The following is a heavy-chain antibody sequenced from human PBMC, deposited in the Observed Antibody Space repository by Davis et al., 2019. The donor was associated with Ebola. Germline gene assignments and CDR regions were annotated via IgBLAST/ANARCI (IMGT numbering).Heavy chain of an antibody. Sequence: PGGSLRLSCAASGFTVSSNYMNWVRQAPGKGLEWVSVIYSGGSTYYADSVKGRFTVSRDNSKNTLYLHMNSLRAEDTAVYYCAKDGLLTMITYWGQGTLVTVSS. CDR1: GFTVSSNY. J-gene: IGHJ4*02. D-gene: IGHD3-22*01. CDR3: AKDGLLTMITY. V-gene: IGHV3-53*01. CDR2: IYSGGST.